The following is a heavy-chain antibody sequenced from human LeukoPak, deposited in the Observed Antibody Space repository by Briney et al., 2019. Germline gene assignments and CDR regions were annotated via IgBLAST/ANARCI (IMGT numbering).Heavy chain of an antibody. Sequence: GGSPRLSCAAPGFTFSSYSMNWVRQAPGKGLEWVSSISSSSSYIYYADSVKGRFTISRDNAKNSLYLQMNSLRAEDTAVYYCARVVRGYSGYDFFDYWGQGTLVTVSS. D-gene: IGHD5-12*01. J-gene: IGHJ4*02. CDR2: ISSSSSYI. CDR1: GFTFSSYS. V-gene: IGHV3-21*01. CDR3: ARVVRGYSGYDFFDY.